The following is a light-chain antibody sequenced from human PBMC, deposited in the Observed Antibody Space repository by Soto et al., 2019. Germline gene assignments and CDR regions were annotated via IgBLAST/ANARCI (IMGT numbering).Light chain of an antibody. Sequence: ICVTNSPSLLCIFACYRGTISLRMSQGISSYLAWYQQKPGKAPELLIYAASTLQSGVPSRFSGSGSGTDFTLTIRCLQSEDFATYYCQHSYIRTCRFGEGGKVAIK. CDR2: AAS. J-gene: IGKJ1*01. CDR3: QHSYIRTCR. V-gene: IGKV1D-8*01. CDR1: QGISSY.